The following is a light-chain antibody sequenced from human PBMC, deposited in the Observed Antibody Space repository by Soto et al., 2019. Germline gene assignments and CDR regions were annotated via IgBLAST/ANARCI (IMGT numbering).Light chain of an antibody. V-gene: IGKV3-20*01. CDR2: GAS. J-gene: IGKJ1*01. Sequence: EIVLTQSPGTLYLSPGERATLSCRASQSVSSSYLAWYQQNPGQAPRLLIYGASSRATGIPDRFSGSGSGTDFTRTISRLQPEDFEVYYFQQYDNSPVTFGQGTKVEIK. CDR1: QSVSSSY. CDR3: QQYDNSPVT.